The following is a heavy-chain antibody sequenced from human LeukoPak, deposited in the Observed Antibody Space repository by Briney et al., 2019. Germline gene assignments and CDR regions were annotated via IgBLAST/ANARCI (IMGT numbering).Heavy chain of an antibody. CDR3: AKDLPLWFDP. CDR2: ISGSGGST. Sequence: PGGSPRLSCAASGFTFDDYGMSWVRQAPGKGLEWVSAISGSGGSTYYADSVKGRFTISRDNSKNTLYLQMNSLRAEDTAVYYCAKDLPLWFDPWGQGTLVTVSS. CDR1: GFTFDDYG. V-gene: IGHV3-23*01. J-gene: IGHJ5*02.